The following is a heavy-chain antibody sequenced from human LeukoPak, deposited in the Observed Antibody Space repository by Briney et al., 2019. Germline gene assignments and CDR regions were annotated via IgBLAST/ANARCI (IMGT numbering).Heavy chain of an antibody. CDR1: GFTLSSYA. V-gene: IGHV3-23*01. CDR3: ANPLIVATIKIKQAQEAFDY. D-gene: IGHD5-12*01. Sequence: GGSLSLSCAASGFTLSSYAMSGVRQAPGRGLGWVSAISGIGGSTYYADSVKGRFTIPRDNSKNTLYLQMNSLRAEDTAVYYCANPLIVATIKIKQAQEAFDYWGQGTLVTVSS. CDR2: ISGIGGST. J-gene: IGHJ4*02.